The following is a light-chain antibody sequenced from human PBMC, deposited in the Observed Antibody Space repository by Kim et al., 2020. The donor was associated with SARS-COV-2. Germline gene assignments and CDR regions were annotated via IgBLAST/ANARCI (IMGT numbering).Light chain of an antibody. CDR1: SSHIESNT. CDR3: AAWEECLNCYV. CDR2: TNN. Sequence: GQRVTICYSGSSSHIESNTVNWFQQLPGTAPELLIYTNNWRPSGATGRLFGSKSGTSAALAICGLQYEDEANYYCAAWEECLNCYVFRTRTKVAV. J-gene: IGLJ1*01. V-gene: IGLV1-44*01.